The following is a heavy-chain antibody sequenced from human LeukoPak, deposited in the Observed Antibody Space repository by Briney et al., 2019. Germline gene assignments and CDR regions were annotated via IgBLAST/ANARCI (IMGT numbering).Heavy chain of an antibody. CDR1: GFTFSSYA. CDR2: ISGSGGST. J-gene: IGHJ4*02. CDR3: AKHVLRFLEWLSSFDY. V-gene: IGHV3-23*01. Sequence: GGSLRLSCAASGFTFSSYAMSWVRQAPGKGLEWVSAISGSGGSTYYADSVKGRFTISRDNSKNTLYLQMNSLRAEDTAVYYCAKHVLRFLEWLSSFDYWGQGTLVTVSS. D-gene: IGHD3-3*01.